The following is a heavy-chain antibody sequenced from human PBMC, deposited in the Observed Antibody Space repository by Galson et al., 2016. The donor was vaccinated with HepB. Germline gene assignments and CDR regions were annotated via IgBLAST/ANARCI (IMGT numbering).Heavy chain of an antibody. D-gene: IGHD3-10*01. CDR1: GFTFSNSG. J-gene: IGHJ6*04. CDR3: ARDTGPYYYFYGVDV. V-gene: IGHV3-30*03. CDR2: ISYDGSHK. Sequence: SLRLSCAASGFTFSNSGMHWVRQAPGKGLEWVAVISYDGSHKYFADSLQGRFTISRDNSKDTLYLQMNSLRTDDTAVYYCARDTGPYYYFYGVDVWGKGTAVTVSS.